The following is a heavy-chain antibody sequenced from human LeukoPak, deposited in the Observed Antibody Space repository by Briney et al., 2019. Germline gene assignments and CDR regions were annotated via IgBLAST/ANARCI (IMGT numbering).Heavy chain of an antibody. J-gene: IGHJ3*02. D-gene: IGHD2-15*01. CDR3: VRAGLRGGSCYAFDI. CDR1: GFTFISYW. V-gene: IGHV3-7*03. Sequence: GGSMRLSCAASGFTFISYWMSWVRQAPGKGLEWVANIKQDGSEKYYVDSVKGRFTISRDNAKNSLYLQMNSLRAEDTAVYFCVRAGLRGGSCYAFDIWGEGTMVTVSS. CDR2: IKQDGSEK.